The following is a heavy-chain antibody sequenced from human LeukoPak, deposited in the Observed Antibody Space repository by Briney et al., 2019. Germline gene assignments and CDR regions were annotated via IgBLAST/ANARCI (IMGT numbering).Heavy chain of an antibody. CDR3: ARAPYSSGWYLASTTYYYYYYYMDV. CDR1: GFTFSSYS. J-gene: IGHJ6*03. V-gene: IGHV3-21*01. CDR2: ISSSSSYI. D-gene: IGHD6-19*01. Sequence: GGSLRLSCAASGFTFSSYSMNWVRQAPGKGLEWVSSISSSSSYIYYADSVKGRFTISRDNAKNSLYLQMNSLRAEDTAVYYCARAPYSSGWYLASTTYYYYYYYMDVWGKGTTVTVSS.